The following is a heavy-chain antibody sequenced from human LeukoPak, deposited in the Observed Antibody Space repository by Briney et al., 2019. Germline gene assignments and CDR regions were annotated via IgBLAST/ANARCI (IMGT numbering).Heavy chain of an antibody. D-gene: IGHD3-3*01. CDR3: ARRWDFWSGLYFDY. Sequence: ASQTLSLTCTVSGGSISSSSYYWGWIRQPPGKGLEWIGSIYYSGSTYYNPSLKSRVTISVDTSKNQFSLKLSSVTAADTAVYYCARRWDFWSGLYFDYWGQGTLVTVSS. V-gene: IGHV4-39*01. J-gene: IGHJ4*02. CDR1: GGSISSSSYY. CDR2: IYYSGST.